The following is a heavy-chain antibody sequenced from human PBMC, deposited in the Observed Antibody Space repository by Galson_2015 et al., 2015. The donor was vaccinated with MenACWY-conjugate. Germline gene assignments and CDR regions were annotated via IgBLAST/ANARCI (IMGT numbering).Heavy chain of an antibody. J-gene: IGHJ6*02. V-gene: IGHV3-48*02. CDR3: ARDAVVVVTEAYYGMDV. CDR1: GFTFSSYR. Sequence: SLRLSCAASGFTFSSYRMNWVRQAPGKGLEWVSYIRSSSSNIYYADSVKGRFTISRDNAKNTLYLQMNSLRDEDTAVYYCARDAVVVVTEAYYGMDVWGQGTPVTVSS. D-gene: IGHD3-22*01. CDR2: IRSSSSNI.